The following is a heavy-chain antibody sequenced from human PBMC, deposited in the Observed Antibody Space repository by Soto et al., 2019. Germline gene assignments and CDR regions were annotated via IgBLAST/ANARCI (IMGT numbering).Heavy chain of an antibody. CDR3: ARRGIKSAARPQLGDNWFDP. J-gene: IGHJ5*02. D-gene: IGHD6-6*01. CDR1: GGSISSSSYY. CDR2: IYYSGST. V-gene: IGHV4-39*01. Sequence: PSETLSLTCTVSGGSISSSSYYWGWIRRPPGKGLEWIGSIYYSGSTYYNPSLKSRVTISVDTSKNQFSLKLSSVTAADTAVYYCARRGIKSAARPQLGDNWFDPWGQGTLVTVSS.